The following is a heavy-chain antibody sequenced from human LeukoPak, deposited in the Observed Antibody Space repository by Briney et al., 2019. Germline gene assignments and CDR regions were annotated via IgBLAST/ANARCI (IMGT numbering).Heavy chain of an antibody. V-gene: IGHV4-4*07. D-gene: IGHD1-1*01. J-gene: IGHJ6*03. CDR3: AGTTPGEKYMDV. CDR1: GGSISNYY. CDR2: INTSGST. Sequence: TSETLSLTCTVSGGSISNYYWSWIRQPAGKGLEWIGRINTSGSTYYNPSLKSRVTISVDTSKNQFSLKLSSVTAADTAVYYCAGTTPGEKYMDVWGKGTTVTVSS.